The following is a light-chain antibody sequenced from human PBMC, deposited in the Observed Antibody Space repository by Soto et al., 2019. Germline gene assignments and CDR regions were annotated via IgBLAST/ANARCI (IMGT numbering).Light chain of an antibody. Sequence: QSVLTQPPSVSGAPGQRVSISCSGSSSNIGAGFDVHWYQQFPGAAPKLLLYSGVNRPSGVPYRFSASKSGTSASLTIPVLKTEDAAHYYFQSYASGVRAPVFGVGTQLTV. J-gene: IGLJ2*01. CDR2: SGV. V-gene: IGLV1-40*01. CDR1: SSNIGAGFD. CDR3: QSYASGVRAPV.